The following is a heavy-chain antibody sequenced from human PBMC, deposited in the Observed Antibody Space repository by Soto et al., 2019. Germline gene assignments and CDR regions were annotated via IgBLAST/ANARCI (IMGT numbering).Heavy chain of an antibody. Sequence: PSETLSLTCTVSGGSVRRSGYYWSWIRQHPGKGLEWIGYVYYSGSTYYNPSLKSQITISLATSENQFSLKLSSVTAADTAVYYCARASSSWYFDYWGQGTLVTVSS. V-gene: IGHV4-31*01. CDR2: VYYSGST. CDR3: ARASSSWYFDY. CDR1: GGSVRRSGYY. J-gene: IGHJ4*02. D-gene: IGHD6-13*01.